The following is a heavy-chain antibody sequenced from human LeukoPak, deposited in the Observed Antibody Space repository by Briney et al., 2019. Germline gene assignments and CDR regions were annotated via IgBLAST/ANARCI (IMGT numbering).Heavy chain of an antibody. V-gene: IGHV3-23*01. Sequence: GGSLRLSCAASGFTFSSYAMSWVRQAAGKGLEWVSAISGSGGSTYYADSVKGRFTISRDNSKNTLYLQMNSLRAEDTAVYYCASHPYYYDSSGYFYWGQGTLVTVSS. CDR1: GFTFSSYA. D-gene: IGHD3-22*01. J-gene: IGHJ4*02. CDR2: ISGSGGST. CDR3: ASHPYYYDSSGYFY.